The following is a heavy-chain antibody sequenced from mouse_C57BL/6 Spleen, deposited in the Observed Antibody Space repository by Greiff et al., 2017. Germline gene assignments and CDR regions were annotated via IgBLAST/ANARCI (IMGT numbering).Heavy chain of an antibody. V-gene: IGHV1-64*01. CDR1: GYTFTSYW. Sequence: VQLQQPGAELVKPGASVKLSCKASGYTFTSYWMHWVKQRPGQGLEWIGMIHPNSGSTNYNEKFKSKATLTVDKSSSTAYMQLSSLTSEDSAVYYCARAGLNWDGYFDVWGTGTTVTVSS. CDR2: IHPNSGST. J-gene: IGHJ1*03. D-gene: IGHD4-1*01. CDR3: ARAGLNWDGYFDV.